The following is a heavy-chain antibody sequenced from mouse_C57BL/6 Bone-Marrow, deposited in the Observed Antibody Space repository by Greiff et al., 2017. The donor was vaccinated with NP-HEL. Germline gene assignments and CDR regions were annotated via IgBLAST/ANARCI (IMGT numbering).Heavy chain of an antibody. D-gene: IGHD1-2*01. CDR2: ISGGGGNT. Sequence: EVQVVESGGGLVKPGGSLKLSCAASGFTFSSYTMSWVRQTPEKRLEWVATISGGGGNTYYPDSVKGRFTISRDNAKNTLYLQMSSLRSEDTALYYCARRLLNFPGYYFDYWGQGTTLTVSS. CDR1: GFTFSSYT. V-gene: IGHV5-9*01. J-gene: IGHJ2*01. CDR3: ARRLLNFPGYYFDY.